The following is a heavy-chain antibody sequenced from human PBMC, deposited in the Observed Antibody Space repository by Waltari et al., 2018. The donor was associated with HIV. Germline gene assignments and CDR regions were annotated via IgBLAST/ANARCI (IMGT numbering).Heavy chain of an antibody. CDR2: INPGKCFK. CDR1: GYTFSDYP. D-gene: IGHD6-13*01. Sequence: VHLLQSGAEVKKPGASVRLSCDSSGYTFSDYPIHWMRQAPGQRPEGMGWINPGKCFKGYAEKFQVRMTITRDIFATTTYMELRSLTPEDTAVYYCARGKTAAGTALGSWGQGSLVIVSS. V-gene: IGHV1-3*01. CDR3: ARGKTAAGTALGS. J-gene: IGHJ5*02.